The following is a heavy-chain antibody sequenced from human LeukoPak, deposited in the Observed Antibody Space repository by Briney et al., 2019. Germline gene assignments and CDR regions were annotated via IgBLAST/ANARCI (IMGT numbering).Heavy chain of an antibody. V-gene: IGHV4-34*01. CDR2: INHSGST. CDR3: ARSMVWGPLAAGALDY. Sequence: SETLSLTCAVYGGSFSGYYWSWIRQPPGKGLEWIGEINHSGSTNYNPSLKSRVTISVDTSKNQFSLKLSSVTAADTAVYYCARSMVWGPLAAGALDYWGQGTLVTVSS. D-gene: IGHD3-10*01. J-gene: IGHJ4*02. CDR1: GGSFSGYY.